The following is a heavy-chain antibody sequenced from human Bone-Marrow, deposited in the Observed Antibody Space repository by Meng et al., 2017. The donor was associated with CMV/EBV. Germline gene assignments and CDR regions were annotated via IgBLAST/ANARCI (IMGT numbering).Heavy chain of an antibody. D-gene: IGHD2-2*01. CDR3: ARDFRVPAAMPVCCEGYYYYYGMDV. CDR1: GGTFSSYA. J-gene: IGHJ6*02. V-gene: IGHV1-69*05. CDR2: IIPIFGTA. Sequence: SVKVSCKASGGTFSSYAISWVRQAPGQGLEWMGGIIPIFGTANYAQKFQGRVTITTDESTSTAYMELSSLRSEDTAVYYCARDFRVPAAMPVCCEGYYYYYGMDVWGQGTTVTVSS.